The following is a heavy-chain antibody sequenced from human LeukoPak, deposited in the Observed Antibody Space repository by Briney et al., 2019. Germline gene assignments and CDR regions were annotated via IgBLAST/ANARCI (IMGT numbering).Heavy chain of an antibody. V-gene: IGHV3-48*02. CDR3: ARPLFSGSYGSHDY. J-gene: IGHJ4*02. CDR1: GFTFSSYS. CDR2: ISSSSSTI. D-gene: IGHD1-26*01. Sequence: PGGSLRLSCAASGFTFSSYSMNWVRQAPGKGLEWVSCISSSSSTIYYADSVKGRFTISRDNAKNSLYLQMNSLRDEDTAVYYCARPLFSGSYGSHDYWGQGTLVTVSS.